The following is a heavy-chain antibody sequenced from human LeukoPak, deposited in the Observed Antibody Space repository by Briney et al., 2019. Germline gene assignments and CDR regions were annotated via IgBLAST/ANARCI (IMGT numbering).Heavy chain of an antibody. D-gene: IGHD1-26*01. CDR3: ARSKTGYSGSAIYYYGMDV. Sequence: ASVKVSCKASGYTFTSYAMHWVRQAPGQRLEWMGWINAGNGNTKYSQKFQGRVTITRDTSAGTAYMELSSLRSEDTAVYYCARSKTGYSGSAIYYYGMDVWGQGTTVTVSS. CDR1: GYTFTSYA. CDR2: INAGNGNT. J-gene: IGHJ6*02. V-gene: IGHV1-3*01.